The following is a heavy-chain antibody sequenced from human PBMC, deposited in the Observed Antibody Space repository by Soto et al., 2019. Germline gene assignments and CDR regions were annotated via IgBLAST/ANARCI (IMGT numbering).Heavy chain of an antibody. D-gene: IGHD3-22*01. CDR1: GGTFSSYA. J-gene: IGHJ4*02. CDR3: ARGPYYYDSSGYPADY. CDR2: IIPIFGTA. Sequence: ASVKASCKASGGTFSSYAISWVRQAPGQGLEWMGGIIPIFGTANYAQKFQGRVTITADESTSTAYMELSSLRSEDTAVYYCARGPYYYDSSGYPADYWGQGTLVTVSS. V-gene: IGHV1-69*13.